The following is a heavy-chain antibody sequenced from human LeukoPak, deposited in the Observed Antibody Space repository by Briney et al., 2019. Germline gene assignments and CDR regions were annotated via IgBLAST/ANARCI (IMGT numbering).Heavy chain of an antibody. V-gene: IGHV3-21*01. D-gene: IGHD5-18*01. J-gene: IGHJ3*02. Sequence: GGSLRLSCAASGFTFSSYSMNWVRQAPGKGLEWVSSISSSSYIYYADSVKGRFTISRDNAKNSLYLQMNGLRAEDTAVYYCARGYSYGHHDAFDIWGQGTMVTVSS. CDR3: ARGYSYGHHDAFDI. CDR2: ISSSSYI. CDR1: GFTFSSYS.